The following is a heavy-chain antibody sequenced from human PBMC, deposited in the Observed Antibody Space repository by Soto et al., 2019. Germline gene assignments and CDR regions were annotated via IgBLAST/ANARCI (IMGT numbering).Heavy chain of an antibody. Sequence: QVQLVESWGGVVQPGRSLRLSCAASGFTFSIYAMHWVRQAPGKGLEWVAVISYDGSNKYYADSVKGRFTISRDNSKNTVYLQMNSLRAEDSAVYYCAREYSDGWFDPWGQGTLVTVSS. D-gene: IGHD2-21*01. CDR2: ISYDGSNK. CDR1: GFTFSIYA. CDR3: AREYSDGWFDP. J-gene: IGHJ5*02. V-gene: IGHV3-30-3*01.